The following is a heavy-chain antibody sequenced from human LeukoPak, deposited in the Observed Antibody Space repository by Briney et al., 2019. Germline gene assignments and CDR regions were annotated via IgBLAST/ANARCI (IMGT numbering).Heavy chain of an antibody. V-gene: IGHV3-53*01. CDR3: ARGTTGPPYYYYYYMDV. Sequence: GGSLRLSCAASGFTVSSNYMSWVRQAPGKGLEWASVIYSGGSTYYADSVKGRFTISRDNSKNTLYLQMNSLRAEDTAVYYCARGTTGPPYYYYYYMDVWGKGTTVTISS. CDR1: GFTVSSNY. D-gene: IGHD1-1*01. J-gene: IGHJ6*03. CDR2: IYSGGST.